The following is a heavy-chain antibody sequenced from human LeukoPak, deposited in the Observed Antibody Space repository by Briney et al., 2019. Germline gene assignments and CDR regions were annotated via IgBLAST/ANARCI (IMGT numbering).Heavy chain of an antibody. J-gene: IGHJ3*02. CDR1: GFTFSANW. D-gene: IGHD3-10*01. Sequence: PGGSLRLSCAASGFTFSANWISWVRRAPGKGLEWLANIKPDGRQKYYVDSVNGRFTISRDNAKNSLYLQMNSLRAEDTAVYYCAKERGTAGECAFDIWGQGTLVTVS. CDR3: AKERGTAGECAFDI. V-gene: IGHV3-7*03. CDR2: IKPDGRQK.